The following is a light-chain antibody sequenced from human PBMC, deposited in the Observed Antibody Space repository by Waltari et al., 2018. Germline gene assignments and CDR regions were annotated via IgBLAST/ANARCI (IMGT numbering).Light chain of an antibody. J-gene: IGKJ4*01. CDR1: QRVLYSSNNKNY. V-gene: IGKV4-1*01. Sequence: DIAMTQSPDSLAVSLGERATINCKSSQRVLYSSNNKNYLAWYQAKPGQPPKLLLSWASTREYGVPDRFSGSGSGTDFTLTISSLQAEDVAVYYCQQHYSTPLTFGGGTKVEIK. CDR2: WAS. CDR3: QQHYSTPLT.